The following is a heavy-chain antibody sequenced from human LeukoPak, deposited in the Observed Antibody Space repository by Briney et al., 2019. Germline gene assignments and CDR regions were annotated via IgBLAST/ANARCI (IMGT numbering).Heavy chain of an antibody. CDR3: ARVGYCSGGSCYRDYWYFDL. D-gene: IGHD2-15*01. V-gene: IGHV4-30-2*01. CDR1: SGSISSGGYS. J-gene: IGHJ2*01. CDR2: IYHSGST. Sequence: SQTLSLTCAVSSGSISSGGYSWSWIRQPPGKGLEWIGYIYHSGSTYYNPSLKSRVTISVDRSKNQFSLKLSSVTAADTAVYYCARVGYCSGGSCYRDYWYFDLWGRGTLVTVSS.